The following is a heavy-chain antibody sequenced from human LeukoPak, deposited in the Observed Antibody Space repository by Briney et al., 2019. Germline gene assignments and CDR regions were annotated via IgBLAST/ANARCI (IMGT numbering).Heavy chain of an antibody. CDR1: GFTFSDYY. Sequence: NPGGSLRLSCAASGFTFSDYYMSWIRQAPGKGLEWVSYISSSGSTIYYADSVKGRFTISRDNAKNLLYLQMNSLRAEDTAVYYCARDNNYDILTGQGYGMDVWGQGTTVTVSS. J-gene: IGHJ6*02. CDR2: ISSSGSTI. CDR3: ARDNNYDILTGQGYGMDV. D-gene: IGHD3-9*01. V-gene: IGHV3-11*01.